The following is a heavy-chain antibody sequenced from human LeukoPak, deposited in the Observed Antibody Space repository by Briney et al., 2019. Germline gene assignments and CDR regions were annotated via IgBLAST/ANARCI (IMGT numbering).Heavy chain of an antibody. CDR1: GFTFSSYS. D-gene: IGHD6-6*01. CDR2: ISSSSSYI. Sequence: GGSLRLSCAASGFTFSSYSMNWVRQAPGKGLEWVSSISSSSSYIYYANSVKGRFTISRDNAKNSLYLQMNSLRAEDTAVYYCARDLQYSSSEGSLYWGQGTLVTVSS. J-gene: IGHJ4*02. CDR3: ARDLQYSSSEGSLY. V-gene: IGHV3-21*01.